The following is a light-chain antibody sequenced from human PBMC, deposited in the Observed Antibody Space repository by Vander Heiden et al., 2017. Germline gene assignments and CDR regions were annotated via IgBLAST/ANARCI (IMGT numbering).Light chain of an antibody. CDR3: QQYNNWPRT. CDR1: QSVTTS. CDR2: HAS. V-gene: IGKV3-15*01. Sequence: EVGVTQPPPTLSLSPGDTATPSCRASQSVTTSLAWYQQKPGQAPRLLIFHASTRATGIPDRFSGSGYATEFTLTISSLQSEDFAVYYCQQYNNWPRTFGQGTKVEIK. J-gene: IGKJ1*01.